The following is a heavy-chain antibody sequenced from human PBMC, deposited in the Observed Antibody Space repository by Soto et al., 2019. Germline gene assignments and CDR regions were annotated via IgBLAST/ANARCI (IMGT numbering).Heavy chain of an antibody. CDR1: GGSFGSSAYY. CDR3: SRRAPEGFDP. Sequence: SETLSLTCTVSGGSFGSSAYYWGWIRRAPGKGLEWIGSINSSGSTFSNPSLKSRVTLSVDTSKNQFSLKLTSVTAADTALYYCSRRAPEGFDPWGQKTLVTVSS. CDR2: INSSGST. J-gene: IGHJ5*02. V-gene: IGHV4-39*01.